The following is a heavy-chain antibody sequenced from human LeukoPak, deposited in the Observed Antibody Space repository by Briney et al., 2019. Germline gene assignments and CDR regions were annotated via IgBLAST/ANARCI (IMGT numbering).Heavy chain of an antibody. D-gene: IGHD5-18*01. V-gene: IGHV4-39*01. CDR3: ARHWGHSYGPYYYYYYYMDV. CDR1: GGSISSSSYY. CDR2: IYYSGST. J-gene: IGHJ6*03. Sequence: RSSETLSLTCTVSGGSISSSSYYWGWIRQPPGKGLEWIGSIYYSGSTYYNPSLKSRVTISVDTSKNQFSLKLSSVTAADTAVYYCARHWGHSYGPYYYYYYYMDVWGKGTTVTVSS.